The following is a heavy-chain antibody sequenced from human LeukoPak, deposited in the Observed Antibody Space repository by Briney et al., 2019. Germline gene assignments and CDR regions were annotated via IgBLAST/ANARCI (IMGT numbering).Heavy chain of an antibody. CDR3: TRRGRNNWGEGNDY. D-gene: IGHD1-1*01. Sequence: SETLSLTCTVSGGSISSYYWSWVRQPPGKGLEWIGYINDSGSTNSNPSLKSRVTMSVDTSKNQFSLKLSSVTAADTAVYYCTRRGRNNWGEGNDYWGQGTLVTVSS. CDR1: GGSISSYY. CDR2: INDSGST. V-gene: IGHV4-59*08. J-gene: IGHJ4*02.